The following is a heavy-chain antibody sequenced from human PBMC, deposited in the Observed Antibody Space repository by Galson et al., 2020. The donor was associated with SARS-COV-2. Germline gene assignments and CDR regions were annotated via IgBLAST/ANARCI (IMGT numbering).Heavy chain of an antibody. Sequence: SGPTLANPTQTLTLTSTFSEFPLPTSGLGVNWIRQTPPKALEWLAPHDCDGDKYYSTTLTTRPTISKGTSKNQVVLTMTDMDPVDTATYYGARIDSCGCRGDYWGQGTPVTVSS. CDR1: EFPLPTSGLG. V-gene: IGHV2-70*13. D-gene: IGHD6-19*01. J-gene: IGHJ4*02. CDR2: HDCDGDK. CDR3: ARIDSCGCRGDY.